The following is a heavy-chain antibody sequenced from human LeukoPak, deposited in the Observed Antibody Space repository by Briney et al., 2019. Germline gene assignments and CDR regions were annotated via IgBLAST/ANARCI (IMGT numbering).Heavy chain of an antibody. CDR2: ISGSGSTI. Sequence: GGSLRLSCAASGFTFSDYYMSWIRQAPGKGLEWVSYISGSGSTIYYADSVKGRFTISRDNAKNSLYLQMNSLRAEDTAVYYCARYFGVVIRYYFDYWGQGTLVTVSS. V-gene: IGHV3-11*01. CDR1: GFTFSDYY. J-gene: IGHJ4*02. D-gene: IGHD3-3*01. CDR3: ARYFGVVIRYYFDY.